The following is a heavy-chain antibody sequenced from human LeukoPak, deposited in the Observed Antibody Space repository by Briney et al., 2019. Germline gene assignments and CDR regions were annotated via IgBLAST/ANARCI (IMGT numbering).Heavy chain of an antibody. CDR2: INPNSGGT. Sequence: ASVKVSCKASGYTFTGYYMHWVRQAPGQGLEWMGWINPNSGGTNYAQKFQDRVTMTRDTSISTAYMELSRLRSDDTAVYYCARGAAAGTWVYFDYWGQGTLVTVSS. J-gene: IGHJ4*02. CDR1: GYTFTGYY. CDR3: ARGAAAGTWVYFDY. V-gene: IGHV1-2*02. D-gene: IGHD6-13*01.